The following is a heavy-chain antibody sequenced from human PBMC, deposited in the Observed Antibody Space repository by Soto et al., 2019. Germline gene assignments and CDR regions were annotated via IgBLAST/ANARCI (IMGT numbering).Heavy chain of an antibody. CDR2: IKSKTDGGTT. V-gene: IGHV3-15*07. Sequence: EVQLVESGGGLVKPGGSLRLSCAASGFTFSNAWMNWVRQAPGKGLEWVGRIKSKTDGGTTDYAAPVKGRFTISRDDSKNTLYLQMNSLKTEDTAVYYCTTDLRYCSSTSCSYYCYYGMDVWGQGTTVTVSS. CDR3: TTDLRYCSSTSCSYYCYYGMDV. J-gene: IGHJ6*02. CDR1: GFTFSNAW. D-gene: IGHD2-2*01.